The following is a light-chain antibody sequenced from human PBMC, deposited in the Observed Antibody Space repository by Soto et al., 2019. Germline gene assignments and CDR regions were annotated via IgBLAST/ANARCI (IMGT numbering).Light chain of an antibody. J-gene: IGLJ2*01. CDR3: CSYAGSSTSVV. CDR1: SSDVGSYNL. Sequence: QSALTQPRSVSGSPGQSVTISCTGTSSDVGSYNLVSWYQQHPGKAPKLMIYEGSKRPSGVSNRFSGSKSGNTASLTISGLQAEDEADYYCCSYAGSSTSVVFGGGTKLTVL. CDR2: EGS. V-gene: IGLV2-23*01.